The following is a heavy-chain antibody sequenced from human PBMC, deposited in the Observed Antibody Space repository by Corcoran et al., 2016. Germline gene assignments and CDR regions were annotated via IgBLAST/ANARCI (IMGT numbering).Heavy chain of an antibody. CDR2: IKSKTDGGTT. CDR1: GFTFSNAW. Sequence: EVQLVESGGGLVKPGGSLRLSCAASGFTFSNAWMSWVRQAPGKGLEWVGRIKSKTDGGTTDYAAPVKGRFTISRDDSKNTLYLQMNSLKTEDTAVYYCTTGLHGDPTVDFDYWGQGTLVTVSS. V-gene: IGHV3-15*01. J-gene: IGHJ4*02. CDR3: TTGLHGDPTVDFDY. D-gene: IGHD4-17*01.